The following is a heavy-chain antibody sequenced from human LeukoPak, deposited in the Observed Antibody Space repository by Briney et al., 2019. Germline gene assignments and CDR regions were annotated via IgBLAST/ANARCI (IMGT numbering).Heavy chain of an antibody. Sequence: GESLKISCNGSGYSFTNYWIGWVRQMPGEGLEWMGIIYPGDSDTTYNPPFRGQVTISADKSINTAYLQWSSLQASDTAMYYCARHLIAASTTDRSPFDIWGQGTMVTVSP. CDR1: GYSFTNYW. CDR3: ARHLIAASTTDRSPFDI. CDR2: IYPGDSDT. D-gene: IGHD6-13*01. V-gene: IGHV5-51*01. J-gene: IGHJ3*02.